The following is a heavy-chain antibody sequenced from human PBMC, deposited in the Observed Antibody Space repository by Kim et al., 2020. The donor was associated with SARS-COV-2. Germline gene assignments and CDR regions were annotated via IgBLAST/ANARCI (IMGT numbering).Heavy chain of an antibody. J-gene: IGHJ6*02. CDR2: ISSSSSYI. CDR1: GFTFSSYS. D-gene: IGHD6-19*01. CDR3: ARDVVAVAGYYYYYYGMDV. Sequence: GGSLRLSCAASGFTFSSYSMNWVRQAPGKGLEWVSSISSSSSYIYYADSVKGRFTISRDNAKNSLYLQMNSLRAEDTAVYYCARDVVAVAGYYYYYYGMDVWGQGTTVTVSS. V-gene: IGHV3-21*01.